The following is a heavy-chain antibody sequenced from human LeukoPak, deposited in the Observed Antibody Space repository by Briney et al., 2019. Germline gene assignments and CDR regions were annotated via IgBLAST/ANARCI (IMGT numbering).Heavy chain of an antibody. J-gene: IGHJ3*02. D-gene: IGHD1-1*01. CDR1: GFSFRRFW. V-gene: IGHV3-7*01. Sequence: PGGSLRLSCAGSGFSFRRFWMTWVRQAPGRGLEWVANINGDGDGKRYADSVKDRFTISRDNARSLVFLQIHSLRDEDTALYYCARDSSPDSATTYYDALDMWDQGTMVTVSS. CDR3: ARDSSPDSATTYYDALDM. CDR2: INGDGDGK.